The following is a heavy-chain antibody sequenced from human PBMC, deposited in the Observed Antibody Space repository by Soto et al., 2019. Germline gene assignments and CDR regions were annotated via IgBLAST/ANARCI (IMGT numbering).Heavy chain of an antibody. Sequence: QVQLVEYGGGVVQPGRSLRLSCAASGFTFSSYGMHWVRQAPGKGLEWVAVISYDGSNKYYADSVKGRFTISRDNSKNTLYLQMNSLRAEDTAVYYCAKFVYYDILTGYPDFDYWGQGTLVTVSS. D-gene: IGHD3-9*01. CDR3: AKFVYYDILTGYPDFDY. J-gene: IGHJ4*02. CDR1: GFTFSSYG. CDR2: ISYDGSNK. V-gene: IGHV3-30*18.